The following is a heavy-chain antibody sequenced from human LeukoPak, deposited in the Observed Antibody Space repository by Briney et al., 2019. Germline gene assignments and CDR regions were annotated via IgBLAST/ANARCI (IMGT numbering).Heavy chain of an antibody. CDR1: GGSIGSFY. V-gene: IGHV4-59*08. CDR3: ARQGNSRSSPIDY. J-gene: IGHJ4*02. D-gene: IGHD1-26*01. CDR2: VYFNGST. Sequence: PSETLSLTCTVSGGSIGSFYWTWIRQPPGKGLEWIGYVYFNGSTSSNPSLKSRVTISVDTSKTQFSLKLSSVTAADTAVYYCARQGNSRSSPIDYWGQGTLVTVSS.